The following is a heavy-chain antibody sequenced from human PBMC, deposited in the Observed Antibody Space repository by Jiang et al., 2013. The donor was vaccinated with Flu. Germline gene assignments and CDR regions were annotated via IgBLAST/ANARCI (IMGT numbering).Heavy chain of an antibody. J-gene: IGHJ6*02. CDR2: ISYDGSNK. Sequence: VQLVESGGGVVQPGRSLRLSCAASGFTFNIYAMHWVRQAPGKGPEWVAVISYDGSNKYYADSVKGRFTISRDTTKNTLYLQMNSLRAEDTAVYYCARVSRETADYYYGMDVWGQGTTVSVSS. V-gene: IGHV3-30-3*01. D-gene: IGHD5-18*01. CDR1: GFTFNIYA. CDR3: ARVSRETADYYYGMDV.